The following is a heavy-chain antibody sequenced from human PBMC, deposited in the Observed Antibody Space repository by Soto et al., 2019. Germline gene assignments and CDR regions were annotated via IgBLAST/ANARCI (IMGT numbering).Heavy chain of an antibody. CDR1: GGTFSSYA. CDR3: ARHLSYYYDSSGYYPRGAFDI. CDR2: IIPIFGTA. Sequence: SVKVSCKASGGTFSSYAISWVRQAPGQGLEWMGGIIPIFGTANHAQKFQGRVTITADESTSTAYMELSSLRSEDTAVYYCARHLSYYYDSSGYYPRGAFDIWGQGTMVTVSS. V-gene: IGHV1-69*13. J-gene: IGHJ3*02. D-gene: IGHD3-22*01.